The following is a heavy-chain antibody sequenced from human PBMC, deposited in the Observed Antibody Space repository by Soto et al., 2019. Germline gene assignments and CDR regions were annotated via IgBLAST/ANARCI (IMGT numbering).Heavy chain of an antibody. Sequence: GSLRLSCAASGFTFSSYGMHWVRQAPGKGLEWVAVIWYDGSNKYYADSVKGRFTISRDNSKNTLYLQMNSLRAEDTAVYYCARGRGGVKDYYGMDVWGQGTTVTVSS. CDR2: IWYDGSNK. CDR1: GFTFSSYG. V-gene: IGHV3-33*01. CDR3: ARGRGGVKDYYGMDV. D-gene: IGHD3-10*01. J-gene: IGHJ6*02.